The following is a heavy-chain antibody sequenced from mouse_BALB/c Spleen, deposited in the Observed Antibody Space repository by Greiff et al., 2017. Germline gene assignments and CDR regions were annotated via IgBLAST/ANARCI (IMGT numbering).Heavy chain of an antibody. Sequence: EVQGVESGGGLVKPGGSLKLSCAASGFTFSSYTMSWVRQTPEKRLEWVATISSGGSYTYYPDSVKGRFTISRDNAKNTLYLQMSSLKSEDTAMYYCTRDRTPAWFAYWGQGTLVTVSA. CDR3: TRDRTPAWFAY. V-gene: IGHV5-6-4*01. CDR2: ISSGGSYT. J-gene: IGHJ3*01. CDR1: GFTFSSYT.